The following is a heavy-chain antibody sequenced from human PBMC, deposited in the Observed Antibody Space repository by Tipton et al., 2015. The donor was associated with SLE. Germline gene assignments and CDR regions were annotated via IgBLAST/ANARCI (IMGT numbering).Heavy chain of an antibody. V-gene: IGHV4-38-2*02. D-gene: IGHD1-26*01. J-gene: IGHJ4*02. CDR3: ASLGNRDY. Sequence: TLSLTCTVSGYSISSAYYWGWIRQSPGKGLEWIGSIYHSGSTYYNPSLKSRVTISVDTSKNQFSLNLSSVTAADTAVYYCASLGNRDYWGQGTLVTVSS. CDR1: GYSISSAYY. CDR2: IYHSGST.